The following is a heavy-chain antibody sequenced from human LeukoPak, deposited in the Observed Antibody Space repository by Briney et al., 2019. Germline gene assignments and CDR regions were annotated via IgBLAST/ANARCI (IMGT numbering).Heavy chain of an antibody. CDR1: GFTFSSYA. CDR2: ISGSGGST. Sequence: TGGSLRLSCAASGFTFSSYAMSWVRQAPGKGLEWVSAISGSGGSTYYADSVKGRFTISRDNSKNTLYLQMNCLRAEDTAVYYCAKALEYSSSSAYFDYWGRGTLVTVSS. CDR3: AKALEYSSSSAYFDY. J-gene: IGHJ4*02. V-gene: IGHV3-23*01. D-gene: IGHD6-6*01.